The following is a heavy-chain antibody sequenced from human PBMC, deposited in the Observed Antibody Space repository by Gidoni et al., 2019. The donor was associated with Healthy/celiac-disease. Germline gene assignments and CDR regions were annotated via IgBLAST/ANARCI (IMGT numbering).Heavy chain of an antibody. CDR3: ARVGSSGGFDY. Sequence: QAQLLQSGAEVTKPGSSVKVSCKASAYTFTSYYMHWVRQAPGQGLEWMGIINPSGGSTSYAQKFQGRVTMTRDTSTSTVYMELSSLRSEDTAVYYCARVGSSGGFDYWGQGTLVTVSS. J-gene: IGHJ4*02. CDR2: INPSGGST. CDR1: AYTFTSYY. D-gene: IGHD6-19*01. V-gene: IGHV1-46*03.